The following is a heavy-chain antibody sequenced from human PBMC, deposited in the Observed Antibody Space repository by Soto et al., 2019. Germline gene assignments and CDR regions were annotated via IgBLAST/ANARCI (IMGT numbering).Heavy chain of an antibody. CDR3: PKPYHEMLTGYPILDH. D-gene: IGHD3-9*01. V-gene: IGHV3-23*01. CDR1: GFTFSGYA. J-gene: IGHJ1*01. Sequence: GGYLRLSCVASGFTFSGYAMSWVRQAPGKGLQWVSAIRDTGGYTYYADSVKGRFTISRDNSKSTLFLQMDSLTADDSALYYWPKPYHEMLTGYPILDHWGQGPLVTVCS. CDR2: IRDTGGYT.